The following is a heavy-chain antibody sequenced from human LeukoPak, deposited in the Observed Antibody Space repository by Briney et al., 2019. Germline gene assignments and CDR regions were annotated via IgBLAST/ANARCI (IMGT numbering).Heavy chain of an antibody. D-gene: IGHD3-22*01. CDR3: ARSYYDSSGYYLYYFDY. J-gene: IGHJ4*02. CDR2: ISYDGSNK. V-gene: IGHV3-30*04. Sequence: GGSLRLSCAASGFTFSSYAMHWVRQAPGKGLEWVAVISYDGSNKYYADSMKGRFTISRDNSKNTLYLQMNSLRAEDTAVYYCARSYYDSSGYYLYYFDYWGQGTLVTVSS. CDR1: GFTFSSYA.